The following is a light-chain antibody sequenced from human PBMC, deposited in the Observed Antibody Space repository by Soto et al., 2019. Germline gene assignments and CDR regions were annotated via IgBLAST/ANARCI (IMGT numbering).Light chain of an antibody. Sequence: QSALTQPPSASGSPGQSVTISCTGTSSDVGGYNYVSWYQQHPGKAPKLMIYEVSKRPSGVPDRLSGSKSGNTASLTVSGLQAEDEADYYCSSYAGSNNYVLFGGGTQLTVL. CDR3: SSYAGSNNYVL. J-gene: IGLJ2*01. V-gene: IGLV2-8*01. CDR1: SSDVGGYNY. CDR2: EVS.